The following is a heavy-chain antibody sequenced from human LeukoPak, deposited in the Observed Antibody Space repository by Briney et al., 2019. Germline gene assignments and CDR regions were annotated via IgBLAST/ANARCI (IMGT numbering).Heavy chain of an antibody. CDR2: VHTSGVS. Sequence: SETLSLTCTVSGASISHYYWSWIRQTPERGLEWMGHVHTSGVSTYYPSLKTRLTMSIDTSRNQLSLKLTSVTAADTAVYFCARLGSYHDFWGQGALVTVSS. J-gene: IGHJ4*02. CDR3: ARLGSYHDF. V-gene: IGHV4-4*09. D-gene: IGHD1-26*01. CDR1: GASISHYY.